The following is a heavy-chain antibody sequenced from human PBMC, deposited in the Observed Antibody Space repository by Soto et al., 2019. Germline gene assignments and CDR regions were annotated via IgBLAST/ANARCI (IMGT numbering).Heavy chain of an antibody. CDR2: IWYDGSNK. Sequence: QVQLVESGGGVVQPGRSLRLSCAASGFTFSSYGMHWVRQAPGKGLEWVAVIWYDGSNKYYADSVKGRFTISRDNSKNTLYLQMNSLRAEDTAVYYCARDQVSAATRQTYCYYGMDVWGQGTTVTVSS. V-gene: IGHV3-33*01. CDR1: GFTFSSYG. J-gene: IGHJ6*02. CDR3: ARDQVSAATRQTYCYYGMDV. D-gene: IGHD6-25*01.